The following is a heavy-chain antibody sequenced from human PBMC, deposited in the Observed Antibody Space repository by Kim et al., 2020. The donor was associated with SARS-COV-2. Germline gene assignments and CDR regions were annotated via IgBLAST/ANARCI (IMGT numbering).Heavy chain of an antibody. D-gene: IGHD2-15*01. CDR1: GGSFSGYY. CDR3: ARWLTTKHVVVVAATNSSGWFDP. V-gene: IGHV4-34*01. J-gene: IGHJ5*02. Sequence: SETLSLTCAVYGGSFSGYYWSWIRQPPGKGLEWIGEINHSGSTNYNPSLKSRVTISVDTSKNQFSLKLSSVTAADTAVYYCARWLTTKHVVVVAATNSSGWFDPWGQGTLVTVSS. CDR2: INHSGST.